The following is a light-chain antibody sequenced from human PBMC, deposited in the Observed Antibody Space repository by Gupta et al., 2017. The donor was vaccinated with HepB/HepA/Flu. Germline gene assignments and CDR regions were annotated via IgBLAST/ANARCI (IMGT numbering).Light chain of an antibody. V-gene: IGKV3-11*01. Sequence: EIVLTQSPATLSLSPGERATLSCRASQSVSSYLAWYQQKPGQAPRLLIYDTSNRATGIPARFSGSGSGTDFTLTITSLEPEDFAVYSCQQRGNWPLTFGGGTKVET. CDR3: QQRGNWPLT. CDR2: DTS. J-gene: IGKJ4*01. CDR1: QSVSSY.